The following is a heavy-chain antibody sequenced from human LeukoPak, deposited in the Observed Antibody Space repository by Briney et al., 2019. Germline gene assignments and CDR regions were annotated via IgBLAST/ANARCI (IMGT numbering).Heavy chain of an antibody. J-gene: IGHJ4*02. CDR2: IYYSGST. D-gene: IGHD2-21*01. CDR3: VRVRIPLPIDY. V-gene: IGHV4-59*01. Sequence: PSETLSLTCTVSGGSISSYYWSWIRQPPGKGLEWIGYIYYSGSTNYNPSLKSRVTISVDTSKNQFSLKLGSVTAADTAVYYCVRVRIPLPIDYWGQGTLVTVSS. CDR1: GGSISSYY.